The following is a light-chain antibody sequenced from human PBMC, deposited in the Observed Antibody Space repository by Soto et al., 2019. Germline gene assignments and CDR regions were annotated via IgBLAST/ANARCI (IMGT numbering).Light chain of an antibody. CDR3: AAWDDSLNGPYVV. V-gene: IGLV1-44*01. CDR1: SSNIGSNT. CDR2: SNN. J-gene: IGLJ2*01. Sequence: QSVLTQPPSASGTPGQRDTISCSGSSSNIGSNTVNWYQQLPGTAPKLLIYSNNQRPSGVPDRFSGSKSGTSASLAISGLQSEDEDDYYCAAWDDSLNGPYVVFGGGTKVTVL.